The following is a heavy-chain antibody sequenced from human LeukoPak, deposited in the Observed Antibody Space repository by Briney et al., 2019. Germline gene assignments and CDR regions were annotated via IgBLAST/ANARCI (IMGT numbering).Heavy chain of an antibody. CDR2: IYYSGST. J-gene: IGHJ6*03. CDR3: ARDVRRSSSSSNSYYYYMDV. D-gene: IGHD6-6*01. CDR1: GDPISSHSDY. Sequence: PSETLSLTCTVSGDPISSHSDYKWTWIRQAPGKGLEWIGYIYYSGSTNYNPSLKSRVTMSVDTSKNQFSLRLDSVTAADTAVYYCARDVRRSSSSSNSYYYYMDVWGKGTTVTVSS. V-gene: IGHV4-61*08.